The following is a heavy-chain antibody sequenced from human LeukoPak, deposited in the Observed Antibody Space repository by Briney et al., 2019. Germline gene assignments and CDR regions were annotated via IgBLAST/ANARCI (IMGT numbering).Heavy chain of an antibody. Sequence: GSVKDSCKASGYTFSGYGVTWVRQAPGQGLEGMGWISAYNGHTNYAQELQGRGTMTTDTSRRTAHMELRSLRSDDAAVYYCARAGSSEWPPVSCDYWGGGSVVSVS. CDR2: ISAYNGHT. CDR3: ARAGSSEWPPVSCDY. V-gene: IGHV1-18*01. D-gene: IGHD3-10*01. J-gene: IGHJ4*02. CDR1: GYTFSGYG.